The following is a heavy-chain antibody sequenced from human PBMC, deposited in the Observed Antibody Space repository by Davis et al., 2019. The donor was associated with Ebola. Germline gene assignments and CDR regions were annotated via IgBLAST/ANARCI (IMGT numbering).Heavy chain of an antibody. V-gene: IGHV3-30-3*01. CDR3: AKDRGDGDSSWYFDL. D-gene: IGHD4-17*01. CDR1: GFTFSSYA. Sequence: GESLKISCAASGFTFSSYAMHWVRQAPGKGLEWVAVISYDGSNKYYADSVKGRFTISRDNAKNTLYLQMNSLRAEDTALYYCAKDRGDGDSSWYFDLWGRGTLVTVSS. J-gene: IGHJ2*01. CDR2: ISYDGSNK.